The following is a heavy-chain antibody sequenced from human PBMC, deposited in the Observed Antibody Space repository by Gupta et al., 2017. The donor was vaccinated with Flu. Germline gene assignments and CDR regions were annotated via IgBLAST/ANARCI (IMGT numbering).Heavy chain of an antibody. J-gene: IGHJ4*02. CDR1: GGSISRDGYY. CDR3: ARVLVRGVQEFDY. CDR2: IYYSGST. D-gene: IGHD3-10*01. V-gene: IGHV4-31*03. Sequence: QVQLQASGPVLLKPSQTLSLTCTVSGGSISRDGYYWNWIRQHSEKGLEWIGYIYYSGSTYYNPSLKSRLTISADTSKNHFSLQLSSVTAADTAVYYCARVLVRGVQEFDYWCQGTLVTVSS.